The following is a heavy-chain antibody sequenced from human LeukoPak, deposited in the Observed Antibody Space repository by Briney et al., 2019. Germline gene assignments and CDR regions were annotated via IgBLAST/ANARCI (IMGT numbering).Heavy chain of an antibody. D-gene: IGHD3-10*01. CDR1: GFTFSSYG. CDR2: IWYDGSNK. CDR3: ARVGSYYGSGSPDYFDY. J-gene: IGHJ4*02. V-gene: IGHV3-33*01. Sequence: PGGSLRLSCAASGFTFSSYGMHWVRQAPGKGLEWVAVIWYDGSNKYYADSVKGRFTISRDNSKNTLYLQMNSLRAEDTAIYYCARVGSYYGSGSPDYFDYWGQGTLVTVSS.